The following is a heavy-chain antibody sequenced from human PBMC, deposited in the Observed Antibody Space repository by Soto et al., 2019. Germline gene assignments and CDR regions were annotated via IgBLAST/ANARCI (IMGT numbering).Heavy chain of an antibody. J-gene: IGHJ6*03. Sequence: SETLSLTCTVSGVSISSSSYYWGWIRQPPGKGLEWIGSIYYSRSTYYHPSLKSRVTISVDTSKNQFSLKLCSVTAAVTAVYYCARHPSLDYYYYYYMDVWGKGTTVTVSS. D-gene: IGHD6-6*01. V-gene: IGHV4-39*01. CDR3: ARHPSLDYYYYYYMDV. CDR1: GVSISSSSYY. CDR2: IYYSRST.